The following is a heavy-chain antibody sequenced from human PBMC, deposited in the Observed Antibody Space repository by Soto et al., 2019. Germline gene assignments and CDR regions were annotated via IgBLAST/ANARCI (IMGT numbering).Heavy chain of an antibody. CDR3: ATAAPDYDILTGYRHFDY. J-gene: IGHJ4*02. D-gene: IGHD3-9*01. CDR2: FDPEDGET. Sequence: ASVKGSCKVSGYTLTELSMHWVRQSPGKGLEWMGGFDPEDGETIYAQKFQGRVTMTEDTSTDTAYMELSSLRSEDTAVYYCATAAPDYDILTGYRHFDYWGQGTLVTVSS. V-gene: IGHV1-24*01. CDR1: GYTLTELS.